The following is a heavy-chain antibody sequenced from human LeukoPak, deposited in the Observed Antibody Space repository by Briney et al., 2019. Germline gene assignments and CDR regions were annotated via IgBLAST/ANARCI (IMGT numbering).Heavy chain of an antibody. CDR1: GFTFSSYW. D-gene: IGHD6-19*01. Sequence: PGGSLRLSSAASGFTFSSYWMSWVRQAPGKWLEWVANIKQDGSEKYYVDSVKGRFTISRDNAKNSLYLQMNSLRAEDTAVYYCARDVSYSSGWYYPFDYWGQGTLVTVSS. J-gene: IGHJ4*02. V-gene: IGHV3-7*04. CDR3: ARDVSYSSGWYYPFDY. CDR2: IKQDGSEK.